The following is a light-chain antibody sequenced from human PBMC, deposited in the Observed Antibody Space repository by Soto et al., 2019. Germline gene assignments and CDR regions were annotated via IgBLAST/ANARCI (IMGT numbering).Light chain of an antibody. J-gene: IGKJ1*01. CDR1: QSIVRW. CDR3: QQYNSYSRT. Sequence: DIHMTHSPSTLSGSVGDRVTITCRASQSIVRWLAWYQQKPGKAPKLLIYDASSLESGVPSRFSGSGSGTEFTLTISSLQPDDFATYYCQQYNSYSRTFGQGTKVDIK. V-gene: IGKV1-5*01. CDR2: DAS.